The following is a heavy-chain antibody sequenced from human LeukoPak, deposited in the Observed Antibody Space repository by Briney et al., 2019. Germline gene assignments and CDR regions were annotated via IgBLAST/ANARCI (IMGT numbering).Heavy chain of an antibody. Sequence: GASVKVSCKASGYTFTSYGISWLRQAPGQGLEWMGWISAYNGNTNYAQKLQGRVTMTTDTSTSTAYMELRSLRSDDTAVYHCARDRRISWSYSNWFDPCGQGTLVTVSS. J-gene: IGHJ5*02. D-gene: IGHD1-26*01. CDR2: ISAYNGNT. CDR3: ARDRRISWSYSNWFDP. CDR1: GYTFTSYG. V-gene: IGHV1-18*01.